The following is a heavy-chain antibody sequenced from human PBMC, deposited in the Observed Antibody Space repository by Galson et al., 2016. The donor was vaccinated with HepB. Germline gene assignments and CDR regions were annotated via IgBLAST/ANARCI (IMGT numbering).Heavy chain of an antibody. CDR2: ISGSGAST. J-gene: IGHJ3*01. V-gene: IGHV3-23*01. Sequence: SLRLSCAASGFTFSNYDMSWVRQAPGRGLEWVSGISGSGASTTYADSVKGRFTISRDNAKNSLYLRMNSLRADDTAVYYCARDPMRFAFDLWGQGTMVTVSS. CDR3: ARDPMRFAFDL. CDR1: GFTFSNYD.